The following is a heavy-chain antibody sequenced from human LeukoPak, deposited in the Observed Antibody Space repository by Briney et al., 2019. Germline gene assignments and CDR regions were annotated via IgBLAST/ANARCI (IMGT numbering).Heavy chain of an antibody. CDR3: ARRPGEYGGNDFDY. CDR2: IYYSGST. CDR1: SGSINSRSDY. J-gene: IGHJ4*02. D-gene: IGHD4/OR15-4a*01. V-gene: IGHV4-39*01. Sequence: SETLSLTCTVSSGSINSRSDYWGWIRQPPGKGLEWIGSIYYSGSTHYNPSLKSRVTMSIDTSKNQFSLRLSSVTAADTAVYYCARRPGEYGGNDFDYWGQGTLVTVSS.